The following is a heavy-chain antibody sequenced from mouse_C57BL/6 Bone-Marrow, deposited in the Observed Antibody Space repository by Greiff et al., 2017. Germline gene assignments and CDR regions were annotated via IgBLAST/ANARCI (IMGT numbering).Heavy chain of an antibody. J-gene: IGHJ3*01. Sequence: EVMLVESGGGLVKPGGSLKLSCAASGFTFSSYAMSWVRQTPEKRLEWVATISDGGSYTYYPDNVKGRFTISRDNAKNNLYLQMSHLKYEDTAMDYCAGDGRLRRRFAYWGQGTLVTVSA. CDR1: GFTFSSYA. V-gene: IGHV5-4*01. CDR3: AGDGRLRRRFAY. CDR2: ISDGGSYT. D-gene: IGHD2-4*01.